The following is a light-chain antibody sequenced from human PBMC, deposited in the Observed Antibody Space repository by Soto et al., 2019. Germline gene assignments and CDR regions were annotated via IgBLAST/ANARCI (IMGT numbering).Light chain of an antibody. CDR2: ENN. J-gene: IGLJ3*02. Sequence: NFMLTQPHSVSESPGKTVTISCTGSSGSIASNYVQWYQQRPGSTPTTVIYENNQRPPGVPDRFSGSIDSSSNSASLTISGLKTEDEADYYCQSFDNSANWVFGGGTKLTVL. CDR3: QSFDNSANWV. CDR1: SGSIASNY. V-gene: IGLV6-57*02.